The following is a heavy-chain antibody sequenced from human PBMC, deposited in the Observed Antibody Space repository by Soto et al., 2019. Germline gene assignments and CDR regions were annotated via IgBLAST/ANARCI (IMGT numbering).Heavy chain of an antibody. CDR2: ISGSGGST. Sequence: EVQLLESGGGLGQPGGSLRLSCAASGFTFSSYAMSWVRQAPGKGLEWVSAISGSGGSTYYADSVKGRFTISRDNSKNTLYLQMNSLRAEDTAVYYCAKDSTLMVRGVDAFDIWGQGTMVTVSS. CDR3: AKDSTLMVRGVDAFDI. V-gene: IGHV3-23*01. J-gene: IGHJ3*02. D-gene: IGHD3-10*01. CDR1: GFTFSSYA.